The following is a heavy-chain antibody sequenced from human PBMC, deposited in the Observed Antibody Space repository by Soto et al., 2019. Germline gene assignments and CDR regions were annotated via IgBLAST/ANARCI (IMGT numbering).Heavy chain of an antibody. Sequence: EVNLLESGGGLVQPGGSLRLSCAASGLTFSSYAMNWVRQAPGKGLEWVSAITAGAHSTFYADSVRGRFTISRDNSMNTLFLQMNSLRADDTAIYYCARAGGQCGGGCCYPQWFDTWGQGTLITVSS. V-gene: IGHV3-23*01. CDR2: ITAGAHST. D-gene: IGHD2-21*01. CDR1: GLTFSSYA. CDR3: ARAGGQCGGGCCYPQWFDT. J-gene: IGHJ5*02.